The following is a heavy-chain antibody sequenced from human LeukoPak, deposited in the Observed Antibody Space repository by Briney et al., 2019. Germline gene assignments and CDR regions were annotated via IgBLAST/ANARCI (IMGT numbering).Heavy chain of an antibody. Sequence: PSETLSLTCAVYGGSFSGYYWIWIRQPPGKGLEWIGEINHSGSTNYNPSLKSRVTISVDTSKNQFSLKLSSVTAADTAVYYCARGRTFDYWGQGTLVTVFS. CDR2: INHSGST. CDR3: ARGRTFDY. J-gene: IGHJ4*02. V-gene: IGHV4-34*01. CDR1: GGSFSGYY.